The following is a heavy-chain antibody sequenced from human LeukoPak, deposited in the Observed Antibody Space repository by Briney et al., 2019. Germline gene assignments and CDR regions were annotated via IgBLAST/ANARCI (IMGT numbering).Heavy chain of an antibody. CDR2: INQDGSEK. D-gene: IGHD3-10*02. CDR3: AELGITMIGGV. J-gene: IGHJ6*04. CDR1: GFTFSTYW. V-gene: IGHV3-7*01. Sequence: GGSLRLSCEASGFTFSTYWVTWVRQAPGKGLEWVANINQDGSEKYYVDSVKGRFTISRDNAKNSLYLQMNSLRAEDTAVYYCAELGITMIGGVWGKGTTVTISS.